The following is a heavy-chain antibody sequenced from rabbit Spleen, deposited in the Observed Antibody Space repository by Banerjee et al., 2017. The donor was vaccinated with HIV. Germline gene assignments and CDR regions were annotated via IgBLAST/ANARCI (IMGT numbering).Heavy chain of an antibody. CDR3: ARDYSAYGSGGMDL. CDR2: IYGGSSGNI. V-gene: IGHV1S40*01. CDR1: GFSFSAGYY. J-gene: IGHJ6*01. D-gene: IGHD6-1*01. Sequence: QSLEESGGDLVKPGASLTLTCTASGFSFSAGYYMCWVRQAPGKGLEWIACIYGGSSGNIYYASWAKGRFTISKTSSTTVTLQMTSLTAADTATYFCARDYSAYGSGGMDLWGPGTLVTVS.